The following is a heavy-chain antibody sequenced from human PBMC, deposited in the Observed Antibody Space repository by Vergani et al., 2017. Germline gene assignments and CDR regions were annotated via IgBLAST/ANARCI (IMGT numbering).Heavy chain of an antibody. CDR2: IYSGGST. D-gene: IGHD4-17*01. J-gene: IGHJ4*02. CDR3: ATRGGDYGDYRIDY. CDR1: GFTFSSYV. V-gene: IGHV3-53*04. Sequence: EVQLLESGGGLVQRGGSLSLSCVASGFTFSSYVMSWVRQAPGKGLEWVSVIYSGGSTYYADSVKGRFTISRHNSKNTLYLQMNSLRAEDTAVYYCATRGGDYGDYRIDYWGQGTLVTVSS.